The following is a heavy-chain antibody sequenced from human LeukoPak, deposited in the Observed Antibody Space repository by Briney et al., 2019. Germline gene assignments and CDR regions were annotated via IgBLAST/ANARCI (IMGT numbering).Heavy chain of an antibody. V-gene: IGHV1-58*01. Sequence: ALVTVSCKASGFTSTNFAVQWVRQARGQRLEWIGWIIVGSGATKCAQDFQERVTITRDLSTSTLYMELRSLTSEDTAVYYCAADLSNPRMGASYLDSWGQGTLVTVSS. CDR3: AADLSNPRMGASYLDS. D-gene: IGHD3-16*01. J-gene: IGHJ4*02. CDR2: IIVGSGAT. CDR1: GFTSTNFA.